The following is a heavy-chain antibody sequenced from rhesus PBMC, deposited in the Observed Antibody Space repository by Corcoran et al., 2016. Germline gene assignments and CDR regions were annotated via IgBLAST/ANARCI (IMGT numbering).Heavy chain of an antibody. CDR3: AREYGSSQITLDV. CDR1: GGSISVYY. D-gene: IGHD4-29*01. V-gene: IGHV4S5*01. J-gene: IGHJ5-2*02. Sequence: QVQLEESGPGLVKPSETLSPTCAVSGGSISVYYWNWTSQPPGNGLEWIGYIGGSSGSTYYTPSLKSRVTISTDTSKNQLSLRLSSVTAADTAVYYCAREYGSSQITLDVWGRGVLVTVSS. CDR2: IGGSSGST.